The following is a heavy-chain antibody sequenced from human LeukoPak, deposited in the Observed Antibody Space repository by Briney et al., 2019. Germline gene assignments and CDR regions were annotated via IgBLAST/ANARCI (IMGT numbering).Heavy chain of an antibody. CDR3: ARGAVVVVAATPVGYYYYGMDV. CDR2: ISAYNGNT. J-gene: IGHJ6*02. Sequence: ASVKVSCKASGYTFTSYGISWVRQAPGQGLEWMGWISAYNGNTNYAQKLQGRVTMTTDTSTSTAYMELRSLRSDDTAVYYCARGAVVVVAATPVGYYYYGMDVWGQGTTVTVFS. CDR1: GYTFTSYG. D-gene: IGHD2-15*01. V-gene: IGHV1-18*01.